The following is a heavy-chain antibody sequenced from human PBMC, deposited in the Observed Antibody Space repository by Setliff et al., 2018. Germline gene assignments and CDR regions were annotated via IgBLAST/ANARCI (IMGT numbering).Heavy chain of an antibody. D-gene: IGHD3-9*01. CDR3: ARDIDTTSHYGMFDY. J-gene: IGHJ4*02. CDR1: GFIFRNYG. Sequence: GESLKISCAASGFIFRNYGIHWVRQTPGKGLEWVAVMWSDGTKKYYADSVKGRFTVSRDISRNTVFLDMNSLRAEDTAVYHCARDIDTTSHYGMFDYWGQGALVTVS. V-gene: IGHV3-33*01. CDR2: MWSDGTKK.